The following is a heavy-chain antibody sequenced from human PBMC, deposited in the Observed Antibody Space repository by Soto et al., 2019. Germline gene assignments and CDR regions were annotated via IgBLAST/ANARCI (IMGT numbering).Heavy chain of an antibody. CDR3: AKGVTQWLPTDY. CDR2: ISGSGGST. J-gene: IGHJ4*02. V-gene: IGHV3-23*01. D-gene: IGHD3-22*01. Sequence: PVGSLRLSCAASEFTFSSYAMSWVRQAPGKGLEWVSAISGSGGSTYYADSVKGRFTISRDNSKKTLYLQMNSLRAEDTAVYYCAKGVTQWLPTDYWGQGTLVTVSS. CDR1: EFTFSSYA.